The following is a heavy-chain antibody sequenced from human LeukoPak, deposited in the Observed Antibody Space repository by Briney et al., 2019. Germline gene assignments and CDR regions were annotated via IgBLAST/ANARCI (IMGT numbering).Heavy chain of an antibody. J-gene: IGHJ5*02. V-gene: IGHV1-2*02. CDR1: GYTFTDYY. Sequence: ASVKVSCKTSGYTFTDYYMHWVRQAPGQGLEWMGWINPNSGGTNYAQKFQGRVTMTRDTSISTAYMELSRLRSDDTAVYYCARVIRGYSYGYRDYNWFDPWGQGTLVTVSS. D-gene: IGHD5-18*01. CDR2: INPNSGGT. CDR3: ARVIRGYSYGYRDYNWFDP.